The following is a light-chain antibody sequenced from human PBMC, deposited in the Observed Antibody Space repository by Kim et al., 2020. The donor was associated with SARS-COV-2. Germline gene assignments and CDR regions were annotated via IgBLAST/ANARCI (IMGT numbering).Light chain of an antibody. CDR3: QVWDSSSDHPV. V-gene: IGLV3-21*04. CDR2: YDS. CDR1: NIGSKG. Sequence: PEKAARITWGGNNIGSKGVHWYQQKPGQAPVLVIYYDSDRPSGIPERFSGSNSGNTATLTISRVEAGDEADYYCQVWDSSSDHPVFGGGTQLTVL. J-gene: IGLJ3*02.